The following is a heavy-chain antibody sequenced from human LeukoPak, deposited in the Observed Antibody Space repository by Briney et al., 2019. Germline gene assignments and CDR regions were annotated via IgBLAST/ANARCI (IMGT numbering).Heavy chain of an antibody. V-gene: IGHV4-4*07. D-gene: IGHD3-16*01. J-gene: IGHJ4*02. CDR1: GGSISSYY. CDR2: IYTCGST. Sequence: PSETLSLTCTVSGGSISSYYWSWIRQPAGKGLEWIGRIYTCGSTNYNPSLKSRVTMSVDTSKNQFSLKLSSVTAADTAVYYCARDFMRGSSFAYRLLEYWGQGTLVTVSS. CDR3: ARDFMRGSSFAYRLLEY.